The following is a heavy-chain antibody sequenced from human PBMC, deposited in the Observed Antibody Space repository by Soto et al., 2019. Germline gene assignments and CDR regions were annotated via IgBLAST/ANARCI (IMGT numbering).Heavy chain of an antibody. D-gene: IGHD5-12*01. J-gene: IGHJ4*02. Sequence: SETLSLTCTVSGGSINTFYLSWVRQPAGKGLEWIGRIFSSGSTSFNTSLESRIAMSVDTSKNHFSLNLSSVTAADMAVYYCAREGSYSAYNFAHGIQLWSFDFWGQGALVTVSS. CDR1: GGSINTFY. CDR3: AREGSYSAYNFAHGIQLWSFDF. CDR2: IFSSGST. V-gene: IGHV4-4*07.